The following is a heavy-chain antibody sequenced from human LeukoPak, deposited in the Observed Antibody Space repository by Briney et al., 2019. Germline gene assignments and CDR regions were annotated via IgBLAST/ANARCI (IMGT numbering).Heavy chain of an antibody. J-gene: IGHJ4*02. Sequence: GGSLRLSCTVSGFSVSDNSMSWVRQAPGKGLEWVSFIYSGTTHYSDSVKGRFTTSRDNSKNTLYLQMNSLRVEDTAVYYCARDSSMLRGPLVIYYFDFWGQGTLVTVSS. CDR3: ARDSSMLRGPLVIYYFDF. V-gene: IGHV3-53*01. CDR1: GFSVSDNS. D-gene: IGHD3-10*01. CDR2: IYSGTT.